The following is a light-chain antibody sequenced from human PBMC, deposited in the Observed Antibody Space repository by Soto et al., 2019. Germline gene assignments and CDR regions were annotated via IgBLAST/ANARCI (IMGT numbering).Light chain of an antibody. J-gene: IGKJ4*01. V-gene: IGKV3-11*01. CDR2: DSS. CDR3: QQRSDWPST. CDR1: QSVGTY. Sequence: EIVLTQSPATLSLSPGERATLSCRASQSVGTYFAWYQQKPGQAPRLLIYDSSNRATGIPARFSGSGSGTAFTLTISSLAPEDFAVYYCQQRSDWPSTFGGGTKVEIK.